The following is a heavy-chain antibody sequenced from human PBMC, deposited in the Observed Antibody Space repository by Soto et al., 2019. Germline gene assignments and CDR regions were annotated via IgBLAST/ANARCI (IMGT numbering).Heavy chain of an antibody. Sequence: SETLSLTCTVSGGSISSYYWSWIRQPPGKGLEWIGYIYYSGSTNYSPSLKSRVTISVDTSKNQFSLKLSSVTAADTAVYYCARDSTADTDYWGQGTLVTVSS. CDR2: IYYSGST. V-gene: IGHV4-59*01. CDR1: GGSISSYY. D-gene: IGHD6-13*01. J-gene: IGHJ4*02. CDR3: ARDSTADTDY.